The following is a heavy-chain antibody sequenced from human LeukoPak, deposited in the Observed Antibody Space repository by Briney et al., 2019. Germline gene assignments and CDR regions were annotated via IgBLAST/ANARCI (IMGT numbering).Heavy chain of an antibody. V-gene: IGHV3-30-3*01. D-gene: IGHD2-15*01. Sequence: GGSLRLSCAATGFTFSSYAMHWVRQAPGKGLEWVAVISYDGSNKYYADSVKGRFTISRDNSKNTLYPQMNSLRAEDTAVYYCARVPAYSFTEHYCSGGSCYSHNYWGQGTLVTVSS. CDR3: ARVPAYSFTEHYCSGGSCYSHNY. CDR1: GFTFSSYA. CDR2: ISYDGSNK. J-gene: IGHJ4*02.